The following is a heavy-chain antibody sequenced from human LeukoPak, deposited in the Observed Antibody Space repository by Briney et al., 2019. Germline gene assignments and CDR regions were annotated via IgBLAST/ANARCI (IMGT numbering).Heavy chain of an antibody. V-gene: IGHV3-64D*06. CDR1: GFTFSSYA. J-gene: IGHJ4*02. D-gene: IGHD3-3*01. Sequence: GGSLRLSCSASGFTFSSYAMHWVRQAPGKGLEYVSAISSNGGSTYYADSVKGRFTIFRDNSKNTLYLQMSSLRAEDTAVYYCVKDGSITIFGVVIGFDYWGQGTLVTVSS. CDR2: ISSNGGST. CDR3: VKDGSITIFGVVIGFDY.